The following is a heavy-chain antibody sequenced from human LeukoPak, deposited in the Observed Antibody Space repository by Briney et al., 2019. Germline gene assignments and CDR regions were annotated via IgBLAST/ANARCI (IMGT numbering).Heavy chain of an antibody. D-gene: IGHD6-19*01. Sequence: SETLSLTCAVYGGSFSGYYWSWIRQPPGKGLEWIGEINHSGSTNYNPSLKSRVTISVDTSKNQFSLKLSSVTAADTAVYHCAIGPGYGSGWYLYWGQGTLVTVSS. CDR1: GGSFSGYY. CDR3: AIGPGYGSGWYLY. V-gene: IGHV4-34*01. CDR2: INHSGST. J-gene: IGHJ4*02.